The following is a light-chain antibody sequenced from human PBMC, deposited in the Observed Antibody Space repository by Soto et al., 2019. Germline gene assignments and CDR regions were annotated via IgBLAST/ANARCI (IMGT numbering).Light chain of an antibody. J-gene: IGLJ1*01. V-gene: IGLV1-51*02. CDR3: GTWDSGLSGFV. CDR2: ENA. Sequence: QSVLTQPPSVSAAPGQKVTISCSGSNSNIGNSYVYWYQQFPGAAPKLLTYENAKRASGIPDRFSGSKSGAAATLAITGIQTGDEADYYCGTWDSGLSGFVFGTGTKVTVL. CDR1: NSNIGNSY.